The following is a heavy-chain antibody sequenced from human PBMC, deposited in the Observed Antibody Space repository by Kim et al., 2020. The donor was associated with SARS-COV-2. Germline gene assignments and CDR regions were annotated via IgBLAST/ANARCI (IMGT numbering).Heavy chain of an antibody. J-gene: IGHJ6*02. Sequence: GGSLRLSCAASGFTFSSYEMNWVRQAPGKGLEWVSYISSSGSTIYYADSVKGRFTISRDNAKNSLYLQMNSLRAEDTAVYYCARIDRYYYGMDVWGQGTTDTVSS. CDR3: ARIDRYYYGMDV. V-gene: IGHV3-48*03. CDR2: ISSSGSTI. CDR1: GFTFSSYE.